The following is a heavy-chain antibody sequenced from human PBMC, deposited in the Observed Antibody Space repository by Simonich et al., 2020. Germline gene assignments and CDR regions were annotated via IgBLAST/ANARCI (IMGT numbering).Heavy chain of an antibody. CDR3: ARHAGFAFDI. Sequence: QLQLQESGPGLVKPSETLSLTCTVSGGSISSCSYYWGWIRQPPGKGLEWIGSIYYSGSTDYNPSLKSRVTISVDTSKNQFSLRLSSVTAADTAVYYCARHAGFAFDIWGQGTMVTVSS. J-gene: IGHJ3*02. D-gene: IGHD6-13*01. CDR2: IYYSGST. V-gene: IGHV4-39*01. CDR1: GGSISSCSYY.